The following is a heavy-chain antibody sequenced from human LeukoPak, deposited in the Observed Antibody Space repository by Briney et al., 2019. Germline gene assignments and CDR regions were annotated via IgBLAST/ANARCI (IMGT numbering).Heavy chain of an antibody. D-gene: IGHD4-17*01. CDR3: ARGASRSAYGDYEGDNWFDP. J-gene: IGHJ5*02. CDR2: INPNSGGT. V-gene: IGHV1-2*02. CDR1: GYTFTDYY. Sequence: ASVTVSCKASGYTFTDYYMHWVRQAPGQGLEWMGWINPNSGGTDSAQKFQGRVTMTRDTSISTAYMELTSLRYEDTAVYFCARGASRSAYGDYEGDNWFDPWGQGTPVTVSS.